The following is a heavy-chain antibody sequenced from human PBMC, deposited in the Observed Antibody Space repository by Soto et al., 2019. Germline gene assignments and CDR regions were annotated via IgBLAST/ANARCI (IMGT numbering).Heavy chain of an antibody. D-gene: IGHD6-13*01. CDR1: GCSISSYY. Sequence: SETLSLTCTVSGCSISSYYWSWIRQPPGKGLEWIGYIYFSGGTNYNPSLKSRVTISVDTSKNQFSLKLSSVTAADTAVYYCARESRSWYGSIWDYWGQGTLVIVS. J-gene: IGHJ4*02. CDR2: IYFSGGT. V-gene: IGHV4-59*12. CDR3: ARESRSWYGSIWDY.